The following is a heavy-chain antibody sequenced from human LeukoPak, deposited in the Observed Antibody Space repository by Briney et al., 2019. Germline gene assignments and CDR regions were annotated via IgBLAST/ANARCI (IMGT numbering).Heavy chain of an antibody. CDR3: ARGGRAAALPWDY. D-gene: IGHD6-13*01. V-gene: IGHV4-34*01. J-gene: IGHJ4*02. CDR2: INHSGST. Sequence: PSETLSLTCAVYGGSFSGYYWSWIRQPPGKGLEWIGEINHSGSTNYNPSLKSRVTISVDTSKNQFSLKLSSVTAADTAVYYCARGGRAAALPWDYWGQGTLVTVSS. CDR1: GGSFSGYY.